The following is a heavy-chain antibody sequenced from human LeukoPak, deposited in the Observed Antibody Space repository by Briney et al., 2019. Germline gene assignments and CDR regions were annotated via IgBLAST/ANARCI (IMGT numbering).Heavy chain of an antibody. Sequence: PGGSLRLSCAASGFTFSSYAMSWVRQAPGKGLEWVSAISGSGDSTYYADSVKGRFTISRDNSQHTLYLQMNSLRAEDTAVYYCAKGGSGSYYDRIDFWGQGTLVTVSS. D-gene: IGHD1-26*01. CDR2: ISGSGDST. J-gene: IGHJ4*02. V-gene: IGHV3-23*01. CDR1: GFTFSSYA. CDR3: AKGGSGSYYDRIDF.